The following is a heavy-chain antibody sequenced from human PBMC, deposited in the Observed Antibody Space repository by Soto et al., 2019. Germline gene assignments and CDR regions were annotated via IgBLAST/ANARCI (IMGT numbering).Heavy chain of an antibody. CDR1: GYTLTDYY. Sequence: ASVKVSCKASGYTLTDYYIHWVRQAPGQGFEWMGWINPNSGVSKSAQKFQGWVTMTRDTSINTAHMELSRLKSDDTAIYYCARGYYGAGDSIYYGMDVWGQGTTVTVSS. D-gene: IGHD3-10*01. V-gene: IGHV1-2*04. CDR3: ARGYYGAGDSIYYGMDV. CDR2: INPNSGVS. J-gene: IGHJ6*02.